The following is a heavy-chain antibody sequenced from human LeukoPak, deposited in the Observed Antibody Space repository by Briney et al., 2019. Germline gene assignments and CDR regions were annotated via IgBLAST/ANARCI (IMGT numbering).Heavy chain of an antibody. Sequence: YSRGTSYNPSLESRLTISVDTSENQFFLKMSSVTAADTAMYYCGKVGRNSNSWGQGILVTVSS. D-gene: IGHD4-23*01. CDR3: GKVGRNSNS. J-gene: IGHJ4*02. CDR2: YSRGT. V-gene: IGHV4-31*02.